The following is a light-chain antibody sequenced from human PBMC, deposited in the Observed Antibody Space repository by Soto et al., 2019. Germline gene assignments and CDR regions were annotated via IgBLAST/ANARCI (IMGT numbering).Light chain of an antibody. CDR2: GAS. Sequence: EIVMTQSPATLSVSPGERATLSCRASQSVSSNLAWYQQKPGQAPRLLIYGASTRATGVPAGFSGSGSGTEFTLTVSSLRSEDFAVYYCQQYDNWPLTFGGGTKVEI. CDR3: QQYDNWPLT. CDR1: QSVSSN. J-gene: IGKJ4*01. V-gene: IGKV3-15*01.